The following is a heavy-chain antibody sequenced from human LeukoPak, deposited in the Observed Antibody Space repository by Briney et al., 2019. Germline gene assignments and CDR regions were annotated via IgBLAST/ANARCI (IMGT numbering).Heavy chain of an antibody. J-gene: IGHJ6*02. CDR3: ARTRVVVAATEYYYGMDV. Sequence: ASVTVSCTASGYTFTSYGISWVRQAPGQGLEWMGWISAYNGNTNYAQKLQGRVTMTTDTSTSTAYMELRSLRSDDTAVYYCARTRVVVAATEYYYGMDVWGQGTTVSVSS. CDR2: ISAYNGNT. V-gene: IGHV1-18*01. D-gene: IGHD2-15*01. CDR1: GYTFTSYG.